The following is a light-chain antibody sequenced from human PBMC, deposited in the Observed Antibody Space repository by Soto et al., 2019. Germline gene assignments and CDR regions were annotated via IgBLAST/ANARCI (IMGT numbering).Light chain of an antibody. CDR3: SSYVTSNNLRV. V-gene: IGLV2-8*01. Sequence: QSVLAQPPSASGSPGQSVTISCTVSSSDIGTYKYVSWYQQHPGKAPKLIIYEVNERPSGVPDRFSGSKSGNTASLTVSGLRAEDEADYYCSSYVTSNNLRVFGTGTKVTLL. J-gene: IGLJ1*01. CDR2: EVN. CDR1: SSDIGTYKY.